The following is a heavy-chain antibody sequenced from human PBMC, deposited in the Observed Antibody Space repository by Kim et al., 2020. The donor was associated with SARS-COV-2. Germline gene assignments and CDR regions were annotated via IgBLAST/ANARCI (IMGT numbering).Heavy chain of an antibody. Sequence: SVKVSCKASGGTFSSYAISWVRQAPGQGLEWMGGIIPIIGTGNYAQKFQGRVTITADESTSTAYMELSSLRSEDTAVYYCARSGYSSSWTKYYYYGMDVWGQGTTVTVSS. CDR3: ARSGYSSSWTKYYYYGMDV. CDR2: IIPIIGTG. J-gene: IGHJ6*02. D-gene: IGHD6-13*01. CDR1: GGTFSSYA. V-gene: IGHV1-69*13.